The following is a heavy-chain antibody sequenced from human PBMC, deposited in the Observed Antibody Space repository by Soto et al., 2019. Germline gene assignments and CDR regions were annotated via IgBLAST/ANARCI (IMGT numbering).Heavy chain of an antibody. CDR1: GYSFTNYG. CDR2: ISPNNGNT. Sequence: QVQLVQSGAEVKKLGASVKVSCKASGYSFTNYGISWVRQAPGQGLEWMGWISPNNGNTNYAQRFQGRVTMSTDTSTGTAYMELRSLRSDDTAVYYCARGGAPLVRGSWFDPWGQGTLVTISS. J-gene: IGHJ5*02. CDR3: ARGGAPLVRGSWFDP. V-gene: IGHV1-18*01. D-gene: IGHD3-10*01.